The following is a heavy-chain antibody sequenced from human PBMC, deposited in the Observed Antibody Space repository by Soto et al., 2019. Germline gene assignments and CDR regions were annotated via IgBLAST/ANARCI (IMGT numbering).Heavy chain of an antibody. CDR2: IGPTEAHAP. CDR1: GYTFGDYA. CDR3: AKDAIAYNGKDDAFDL. V-gene: IGHV3-23*01. J-gene: IGHJ3*01. D-gene: IGHD1-20*01. Sequence: GGSLRLSCVASGYTFGDYAMRWVRQAPGKGLEWVSAIGPTEAHAPAYAHSVKGRFTISRDNSRNTLYLQMTKLRAEDTAVYCAKDAIAYNGKDDAFDLWGQGTMVTVSS.